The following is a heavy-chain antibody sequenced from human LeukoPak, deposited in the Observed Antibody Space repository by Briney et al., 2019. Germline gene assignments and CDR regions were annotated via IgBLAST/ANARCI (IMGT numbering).Heavy chain of an antibody. CDR1: GGSIRCYY. V-gene: IGHV4-59*01. J-gene: IGHJ4*02. CDR3: ARDQASVGGFDY. Sequence: SETLSLICSVSGGSIRCYYLSLIRQPPGKGLEWIGYIYYSGSTNYNPSLKSRVTRSVDTSKNQFSLKLSSVTAADTAVYYSARDQASVGGFDYSGQRTLVTVSS. D-gene: IGHD2-21*01. CDR2: IYYSGST.